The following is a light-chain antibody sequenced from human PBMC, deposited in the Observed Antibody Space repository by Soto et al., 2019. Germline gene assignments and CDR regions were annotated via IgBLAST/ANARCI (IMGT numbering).Light chain of an antibody. Sequence: DIQMTQSPSSPSASFGDRVTITCRASQSLTRWLAWYQQKPGKAPNLLIYDASTLESGIPSRFSGSGSGTEFTLTISSLQPDDFATYYCHQYNSYSQTFGQGTKVDIK. CDR1: QSLTRW. CDR2: DAS. V-gene: IGKV1-5*01. CDR3: HQYNSYSQT. J-gene: IGKJ1*01.